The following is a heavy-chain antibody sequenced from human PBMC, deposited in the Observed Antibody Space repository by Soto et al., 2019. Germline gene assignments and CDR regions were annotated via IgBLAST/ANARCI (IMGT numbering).Heavy chain of an antibody. CDR2: IIPIFGTA. J-gene: IGHJ6*02. CDR1: GGTFSSYA. CDR3: GRCRTDSYAMDV. V-gene: IGHV1-69*13. Sequence: SVKVSCKASGGTFSSYAISWVRQAPGQGLEWMGGIIPIFGTANYAQKFQGRVTITADESTSTAYMELSSLRSDDTAMYYCGRCRTDSYAMDVWGQGTTVTVSS. D-gene: IGHD1-1*01.